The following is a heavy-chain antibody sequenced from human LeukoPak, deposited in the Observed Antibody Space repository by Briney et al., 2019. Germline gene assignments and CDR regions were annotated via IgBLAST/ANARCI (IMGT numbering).Heavy chain of an antibody. J-gene: IGHJ4*02. D-gene: IGHD6-13*01. V-gene: IGHV1-18*01. CDR2: ISVYNGNT. CDR3: ARLSSSSWYFDY. Sequence: ASVTVSCTASGYTFIIYGISWVRQAPGQGLEWMGWISVYNGNTNYAQKFQGRVTMTTDTSMNTAYMELRSLRSDDTAVYYCARLSSSSWYFDYWGQGTLVTVSS. CDR1: GYTFIIYG.